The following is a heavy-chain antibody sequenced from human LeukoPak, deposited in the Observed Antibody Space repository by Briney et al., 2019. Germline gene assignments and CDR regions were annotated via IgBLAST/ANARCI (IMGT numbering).Heavy chain of an antibody. Sequence: GGSLRLSCTASGFTFGDYAMSWVRQAPGKGLEWVGFIRSKAYGGTTEYAASVKGRFTISRDDSKGIAYLQMNSLKTEDTAVYYCARALMNYDILTGYSLPFDYWGQGTLVTVSS. CDR2: IRSKAYGGTT. J-gene: IGHJ4*02. V-gene: IGHV3-49*04. CDR1: GFTFGDYA. D-gene: IGHD3-9*01. CDR3: ARALMNYDILTGYSLPFDY.